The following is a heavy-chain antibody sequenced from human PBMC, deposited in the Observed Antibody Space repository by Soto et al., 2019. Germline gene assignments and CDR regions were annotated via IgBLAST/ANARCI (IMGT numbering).Heavy chain of an antibody. CDR1: GFTFSNAW. CDR3: TTDSYITSIIVRFDY. J-gene: IGHJ4*01. V-gene: IGHV3-15*07. Sequence: EVHLVESGGGLEKPGGSLRLSCAASGFTFSNAWINWVRQTPGKGLEWVGRVKSKTDGGTTDFAAPVKGRFAISRDDSKNMVYLEMNSLKTEDTAIYYCTTDSYITSIIVRFDYWGHGTLVTVSS. D-gene: IGHD3-22*01. CDR2: VKSKTDGGTT.